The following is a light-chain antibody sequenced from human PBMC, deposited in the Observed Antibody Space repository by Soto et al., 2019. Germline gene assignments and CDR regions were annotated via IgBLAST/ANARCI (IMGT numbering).Light chain of an antibody. CDR1: SSNIGAGYD. V-gene: IGLV1-40*01. CDR2: GSS. CDR3: QSYDSSLSVLYV. J-gene: IGLJ1*01. Sequence: QSVLTQPPSVSGAPGQRVSISCTGSSSNIGAGYDVHWFQQLPGTAPKLLSYGSSNRPSGVPDRFSGSKSGTSASLAITGLQAEDEADYYCQSYDSSLSVLYVFGTGTKLTVL.